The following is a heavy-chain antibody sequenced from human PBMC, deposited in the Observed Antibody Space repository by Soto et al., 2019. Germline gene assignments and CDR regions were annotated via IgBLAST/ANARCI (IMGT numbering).Heavy chain of an antibody. V-gene: IGHV3-23*01. CDR1: GFSFGSYA. CDR2: ISGSDGKT. J-gene: IGHJ4*02. D-gene: IGHD3-3*01. Sequence: GGSLRLSCAASGFSFGSYALSWVRQAPGKGLEWVSTISGSDGKTFYADSVKGRFSISRDTSQSTLYLQMNSLRADDTAMYYCARWSYLDYWGQGTRVT. CDR3: ARWSYLDY.